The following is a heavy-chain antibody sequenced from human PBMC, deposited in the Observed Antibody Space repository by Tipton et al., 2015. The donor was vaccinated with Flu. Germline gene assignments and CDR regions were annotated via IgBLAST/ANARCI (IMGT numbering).Heavy chain of an antibody. D-gene: IGHD6-25*01. V-gene: IGHV4-59*08. CDR2: IYYSGST. Sequence: TLSLTCTVSGGSITSYYWSWIRQPPGKGLEWIGYIYYSGSTNYNPSLKSRVTISVDTSKNQFSLKLKSVTAADTAVYYCARKPQLAAFDYWGQGALVTVSS. J-gene: IGHJ4*02. CDR1: GGSITSYY. CDR3: ARKPQLAAFDY.